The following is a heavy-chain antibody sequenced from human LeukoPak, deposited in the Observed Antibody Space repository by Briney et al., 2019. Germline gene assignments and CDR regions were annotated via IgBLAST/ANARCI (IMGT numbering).Heavy chain of an antibody. D-gene: IGHD3-10*01. Sequence: GGSLRLSCAASGFTFSDYSMNWVRQAPGKGLEWVSYISSGSSTIYYADSVKGRFTVSRDNAKNSLYLQMNSLRAEDTAVYYCARDLQVVRGLFGGSGWGQGTLVTVSS. J-gene: IGHJ4*02. V-gene: IGHV3-48*04. CDR3: ARDLQVVRGLFGGSG. CDR1: GFTFSDYS. CDR2: ISSGSSTI.